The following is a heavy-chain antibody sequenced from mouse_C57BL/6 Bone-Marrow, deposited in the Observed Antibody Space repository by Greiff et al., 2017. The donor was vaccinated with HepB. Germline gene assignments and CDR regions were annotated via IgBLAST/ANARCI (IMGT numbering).Heavy chain of an antibody. Sequence: VQLQQPGAELVKPGASVKLSCKASGYTFTSYWMHWVKQRPGQGLEWIGMIYPKSGSTNYNEKFKSKATLTVDKSSSTAYMQLSSLTSEDSAVYYCARSLLYWDFDVWGTGTTATVSS. CDR3: ARSLLYWDFDV. V-gene: IGHV1-64*01. CDR2: IYPKSGST. J-gene: IGHJ1*03. CDR1: GYTFTSYW. D-gene: IGHD2-10*01.